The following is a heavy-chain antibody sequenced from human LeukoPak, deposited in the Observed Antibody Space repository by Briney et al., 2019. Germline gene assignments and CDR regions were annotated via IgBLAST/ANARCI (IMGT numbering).Heavy chain of an antibody. J-gene: IGHJ5*02. CDR2: ISWNSGSI. D-gene: IGHD6-13*01. Sequence: TGGSLRLSCAASGFTFDDYAMQWVRQAPGKGLEWVSGISWNSGSIGYADSVKGRFTISRDNAKNSLYLQMNSLRADDTALYYCAKGTLAASGWFDPWGQGTLVTVSS. CDR3: AKGTLAASGWFDP. CDR1: GFTFDDYA. V-gene: IGHV3-9*01.